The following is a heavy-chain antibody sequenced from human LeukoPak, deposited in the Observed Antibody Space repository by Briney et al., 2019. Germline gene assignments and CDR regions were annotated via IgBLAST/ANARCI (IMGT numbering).Heavy chain of an antibody. CDR3: AKLPPRAATHLNFDS. D-gene: IGHD2-15*01. Sequence: GGSLRLSCVASGFTFSNYVMSWVRQAPGKGLEWVSSLSGSGDNTFYADSAKVRFTIFRDNSNNTLFLQMNSLRAEDTAIYYCAKLPPRAATHLNFDSWGQGTQVTVSS. CDR2: LSGSGDNT. CDR1: GFTFSNYV. J-gene: IGHJ4*02. V-gene: IGHV3-23*01.